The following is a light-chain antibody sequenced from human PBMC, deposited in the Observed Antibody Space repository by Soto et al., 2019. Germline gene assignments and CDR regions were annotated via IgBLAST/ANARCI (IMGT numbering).Light chain of an antibody. CDR3: SSYTSTTTAV. Sequence: QSVLTQPASVSGSPGQSITISCTGTNSDVGGYNYVSWYQQHPGKAPKLMIYEVSNRPSGVSNRFSGSKSGNTASLTISGLQAEDEADYYRSSYTSTTTAVFGGGAKVTVL. CDR1: NSDVGGYNY. V-gene: IGLV2-14*01. CDR2: EVS. J-gene: IGLJ3*02.